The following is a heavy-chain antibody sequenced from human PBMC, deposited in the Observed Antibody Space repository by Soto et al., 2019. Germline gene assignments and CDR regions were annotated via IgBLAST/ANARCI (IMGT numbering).Heavy chain of an antibody. CDR3: ATGRPSIRYCYFIDV. V-gene: IGHV4-4*02. CDR2: IFHNGNT. D-gene: IGHD1-1*01. J-gene: IGHJ6*03. Sequence: QVQLQESGPGLVKPSETLSLTCAVSGGSISSRNWWSWVRPPPGKGLEWIGEIFHNGNTKYNSSLKGRLTMSVDESKNQFSLRLISGTAADATVYFCATGRPSIRYCYFIDVWGKGTAVTVSS. CDR1: GGSISSRNW.